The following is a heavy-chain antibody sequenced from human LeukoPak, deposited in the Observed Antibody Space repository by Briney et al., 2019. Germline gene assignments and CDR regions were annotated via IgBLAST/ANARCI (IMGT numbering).Heavy chain of an antibody. J-gene: IGHJ4*02. D-gene: IGHD5-12*01. CDR2: IIPILGIA. CDR1: GCTFSSYA. CDR3: ASSAAIVATTIDY. V-gene: IGHV1-69*04. Sequence: SVKVSCKASGCTFSSYAISWVRQAPGQGLEWMGRIIPILGIANYAQKFQGRVTITADKSTSTAYMELSSLRPEDTAVYYCASSAAIVATTIDYWGQGTLVTVSS.